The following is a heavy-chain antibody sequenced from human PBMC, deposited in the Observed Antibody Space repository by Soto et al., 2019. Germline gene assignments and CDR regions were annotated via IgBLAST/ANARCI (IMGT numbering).Heavy chain of an antibody. Sequence: QVQLVQSGAEVKKPGASVKVSCKASGYTFITYGVSWVRQAPGQWLDWLGGISTYNGNTRYAERLQGRVTMTTDTTTNTAYMELRNLRSDDTDVYYCARGPTDYYDNSANYFLDYWGQGTLVTVSS. CDR1: GYTFITYG. J-gene: IGHJ4*02. V-gene: IGHV1-18*01. CDR2: ISTYNGNT. CDR3: ARGPTDYYDNSANYFLDY. D-gene: IGHD3-22*01.